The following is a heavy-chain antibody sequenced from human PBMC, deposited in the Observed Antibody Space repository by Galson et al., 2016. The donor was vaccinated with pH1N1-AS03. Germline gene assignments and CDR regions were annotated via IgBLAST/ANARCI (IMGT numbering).Heavy chain of an antibody. V-gene: IGHV5-51*01. CDR3: ALRVDFWSGLPYYFDY. CDR2: IYPGDSGT. Sequence: SGAEVKKPGESLKISCKGSGYRFTSYWIGWVRQMPGKGLEWMGVIYPGDSGTRYSPSFQGQVTISVDKSISTAYLQWSSLKASDTAMYYCALRVDFWSGLPYYFDYWGQGTLVTVSS. D-gene: IGHD3-3*01. CDR1: GYRFTSYW. J-gene: IGHJ4*02.